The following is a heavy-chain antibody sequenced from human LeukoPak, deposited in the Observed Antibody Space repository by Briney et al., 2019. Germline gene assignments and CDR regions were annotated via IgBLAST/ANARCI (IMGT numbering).Heavy chain of an antibody. J-gene: IGHJ1*01. V-gene: IGHV4-34*01. CDR2: INHSGAI. Sequence: MSSETLSLTCAFYGGSLSGYYWSWIRQSPGKGLEWIGEINHSGAIDYNTSLKRRVTISVDTSKNQFSLNLNSVTAADTAVYYCTSGCYGPGSHYRFWGQGTLVTVSS. CDR3: TSGCYGPGSHYRF. D-gene: IGHD3-10*01. CDR1: GGSLSGYY.